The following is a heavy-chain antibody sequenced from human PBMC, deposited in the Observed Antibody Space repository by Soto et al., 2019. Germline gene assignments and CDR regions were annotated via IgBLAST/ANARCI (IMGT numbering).Heavy chain of an antibody. Sequence: LRLSCAASGFIFDDYAMHWFRQFPGKVLEWVSGISWSSGSLGYADSGKGRFTISRDNAKNSLYLQMNSLRAEDTALYYCEKGRVKRDRITMTVVVTPSDYWGQGTLVTVSS. V-gene: IGHV3-9*01. D-gene: IGHD3-22*01. CDR1: GFIFDDYA. J-gene: IGHJ4*02. CDR2: ISWSSGSL. CDR3: EKGRVKRDRITMTVVVTPSDY.